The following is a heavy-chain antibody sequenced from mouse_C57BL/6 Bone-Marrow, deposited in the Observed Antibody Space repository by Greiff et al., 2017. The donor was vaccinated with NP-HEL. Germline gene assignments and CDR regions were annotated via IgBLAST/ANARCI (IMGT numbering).Heavy chain of an antibody. V-gene: IGHV14-4*01. CDR2: IDPENGDT. D-gene: IGHD1-1*01. J-gene: IGHJ3*01. CDR3: TSTVVAPFAY. Sequence: VQLQQSGAELVRPGASVKLSCTASGFNIKDDYMHWVKQRPEQGLEWIGWIDPENGDTEYASKFQGKATITADTSSNTAYLQLRSLTSEDTAVDYCTSTVVAPFAYGGQGTLVTVSA. CDR1: GFNIKDDY.